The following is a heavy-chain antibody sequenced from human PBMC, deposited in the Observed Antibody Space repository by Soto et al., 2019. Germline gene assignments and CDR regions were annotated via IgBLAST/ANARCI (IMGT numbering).Heavy chain of an antibody. V-gene: IGHV4-4*02. J-gene: IGHJ6*02. CDR3: ARSDSSFPNYNYYGLED. CDR2: IYHSGSA. Sequence: QVRLQESGPGLVKPSGTLSLTCAVSGGSISSTSWWSWIRQPPGKGLEWIGDIYHSGSASYNPSLSGRLTISRDTSGNKFFLNLQYVTAADTAVDYCARSDSSFPNYNYYGLEDWGQGTTVTVSS. CDR1: GGSISSTSW. D-gene: IGHD5-18*01.